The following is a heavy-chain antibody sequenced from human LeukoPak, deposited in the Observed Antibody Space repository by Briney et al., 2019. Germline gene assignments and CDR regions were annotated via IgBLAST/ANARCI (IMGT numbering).Heavy chain of an antibody. Sequence: GGSLRLSCAASGFTFSSYSMNWVRQAPGKGLEWVSSISSSSSYIYYADSVKGRFTISRDNAKNSLYLQMNSLRAEDTAVYYCARGHQITMVRGVIIPRSHAFDIWGQGTMVTVSS. CDR1: GFTFSSYS. J-gene: IGHJ3*02. D-gene: IGHD3-10*01. V-gene: IGHV3-21*01. CDR3: ARGHQITMVRGVIIPRSHAFDI. CDR2: ISSSSSYI.